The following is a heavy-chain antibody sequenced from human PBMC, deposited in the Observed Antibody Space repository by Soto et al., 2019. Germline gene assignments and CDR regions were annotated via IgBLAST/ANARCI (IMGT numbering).Heavy chain of an antibody. V-gene: IGHV1-18*01. CDR1: GYTFTSYG. D-gene: IGHD6-6*01. CDR3: ARDPEYSSSPPDYYYGMDV. J-gene: IGHJ6*02. Sequence: ASVKVSCKASGYTFTSYGISWVRQAPRQGLEWMGWISAYNGNTNYAQKLQGRVTMTTDTSTSTAYMELRSLRSDDTAVYYCARDPEYSSSPPDYYYGMDVWGQGTTVTVSS. CDR2: ISAYNGNT.